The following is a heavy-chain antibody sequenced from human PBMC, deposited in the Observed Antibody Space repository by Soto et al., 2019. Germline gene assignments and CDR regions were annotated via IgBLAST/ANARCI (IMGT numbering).Heavy chain of an antibody. V-gene: IGHV3-9*01. CDR3: ATGGYDTLSFDY. CDR2: ISWNSGSI. CDR1: GFTFDDYA. D-gene: IGHD5-12*01. J-gene: IGHJ4*02. Sequence: LRLSCAASGFTFDDYAMHWVRQAPGKGLEWVSGISWNSGSIGYADSVKGRFTISRDNAKNSLYLQMNSLRAEDTALYYCATGGYDTLSFDYWGQGTLVTVSS.